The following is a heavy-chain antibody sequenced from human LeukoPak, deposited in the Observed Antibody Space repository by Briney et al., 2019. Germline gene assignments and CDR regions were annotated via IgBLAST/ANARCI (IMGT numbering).Heavy chain of an antibody. Sequence: SETLSLTCAVYGGSFSGYYWSWIRQPPGKGLEWIGEINHSGSTNYNPSLKGRVTISVDTSKNQFSLKLSSVTAADTAVYYCARGSIAAAGTDYWGQGTLVTVSS. J-gene: IGHJ4*02. D-gene: IGHD6-13*01. V-gene: IGHV4-34*01. CDR2: INHSGST. CDR3: ARGSIAAAGTDY. CDR1: GGSFSGYY.